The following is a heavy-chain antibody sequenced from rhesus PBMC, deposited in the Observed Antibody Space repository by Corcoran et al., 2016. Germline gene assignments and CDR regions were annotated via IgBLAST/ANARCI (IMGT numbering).Heavy chain of an antibody. Sequence: QVQLQESGPGLVKPSETLSLTCAVSGYSISSGYYWGWIRQPPGKGFEYIGYISGRSGSTYYNTSLKSRVTISKDTSKSQFSLKLSSVTAADTAVYYCAREYYEDDYGYYYPFDYWGQGVLVTVSS. CDR2: ISGRSGST. J-gene: IGHJ4*01. CDR3: AREYYEDDYGYYYPFDY. V-gene: IGHV4-99*02. CDR1: GYSISSGYY. D-gene: IGHD3-9*01.